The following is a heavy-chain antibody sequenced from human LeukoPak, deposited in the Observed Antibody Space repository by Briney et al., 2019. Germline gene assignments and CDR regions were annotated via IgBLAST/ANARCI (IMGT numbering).Heavy chain of an antibody. CDR3: ARGHSSSSFDY. Sequence: GGSLRLSCAASGVTFTTYTMNWVRQAPGKGLEWVSSITSSSSYIYYADSVKGRVTISRDSAKNSLYLQMNSLRAEDTAVYYCARGHSSSSFDYWGQGTLVTVSS. J-gene: IGHJ4*02. CDR2: ITSSSSYI. V-gene: IGHV3-21*06. CDR1: GVTFTTYT. D-gene: IGHD6-13*01.